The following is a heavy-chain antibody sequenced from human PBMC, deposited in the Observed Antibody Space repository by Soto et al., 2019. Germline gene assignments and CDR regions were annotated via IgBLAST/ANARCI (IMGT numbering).Heavy chain of an antibody. CDR3: AREYCDSTRCFLPDY. CDR1: GYTFTSYG. V-gene: IGHV1-18*01. J-gene: IGHJ4*02. CDR2: INPYNGNT. Sequence: QVQLVQSGAEVKKPGASVEVSCKASGYTFTSYGLSWVRQAPGQGLEWMGWINPYNGNTKDTQKLQGRVTMTTDTSTSTAYMELRSLRSDDTAVYYCAREYCDSTRCFLPDYWGQGALVTVSS. D-gene: IGHD2-2*01.